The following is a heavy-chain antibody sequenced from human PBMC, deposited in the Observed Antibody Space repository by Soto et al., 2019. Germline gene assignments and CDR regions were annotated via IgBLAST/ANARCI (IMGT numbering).Heavy chain of an antibody. D-gene: IGHD6-6*01. CDR1: GFTFSSYD. CDR3: ARGPYSSSSDYGMDV. J-gene: IGHJ6*02. Sequence: GGSLRLSCAASGFTFSSYDMHWVRQATGKGPEWVSAIGTAGDTYYPGSVKGRFTISRENAKNSLYLQMNSLRAGDTAVYYCARGPYSSSSDYGMDVWGQGTTVTVSS. CDR2: IGTAGDT. V-gene: IGHV3-13*01.